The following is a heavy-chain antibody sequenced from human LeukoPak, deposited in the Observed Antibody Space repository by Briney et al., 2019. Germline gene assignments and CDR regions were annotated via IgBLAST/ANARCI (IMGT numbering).Heavy chain of an antibody. J-gene: IGHJ4*02. CDR3: TTDPLYDFWSGYYRPRFDY. V-gene: IGHV3-15*01. D-gene: IGHD3-3*01. CDR1: GFTFSNAW. CDR2: IKSKTDGGTT. Sequence: GGSLRLSCAASGFTFSNAWMSWVRQAPGKGLEWVGRIKSKTDGGTTDYAAPVKGRFTISRDDSKNTLYLQMNSLKTEDTAVYYCTTDPLYDFWSGYYRPRFDYWGQGTLVTVSS.